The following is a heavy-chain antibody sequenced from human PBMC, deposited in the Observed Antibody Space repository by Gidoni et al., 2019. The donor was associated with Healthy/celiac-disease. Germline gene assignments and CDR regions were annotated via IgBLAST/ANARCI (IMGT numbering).Heavy chain of an antibody. V-gene: IGHV3-23*01. CDR2: ISGSGGST. Sequence: EVQLLESGGGLVQPGWSLRPSCAASGFPFSSYAMSWVRQAPGKGLEWVSAISGSGGSTYYADSVKGRFTISRDNSKNTLYLQMNSLRAEDTAVYYCAKDPLIAALSFDYWGQGTLVTVSS. CDR1: GFPFSSYA. CDR3: AKDPLIAALSFDY. J-gene: IGHJ4*02. D-gene: IGHD6-6*01.